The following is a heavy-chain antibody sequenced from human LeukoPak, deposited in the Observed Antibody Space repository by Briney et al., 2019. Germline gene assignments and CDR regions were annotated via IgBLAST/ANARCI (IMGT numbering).Heavy chain of an antibody. CDR2: INPNTGDT. V-gene: IGHV1-2*02. CDR1: GYTFTGCY. J-gene: IGHJ4*02. Sequence: GASVTVSRKASGYTFTGCYMHWVRKPPAQGLAWMGWINPNTGDTNYEQKFQGRVTMTRDTSNNTAYMELRSLRSDDTAVYYCARSRRVGNGEYPDYWGQGTLVTVSS. CDR3: ARSRRVGNGEYPDY. D-gene: IGHD3-10*01.